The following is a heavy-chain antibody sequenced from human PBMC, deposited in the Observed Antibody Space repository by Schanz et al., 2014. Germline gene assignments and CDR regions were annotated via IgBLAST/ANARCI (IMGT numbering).Heavy chain of an antibody. CDR1: GGSISSEY. J-gene: IGHJ4*02. CDR3: ARAAGSVDY. V-gene: IGHV4-4*07. Sequence: QVQLQESGPALVKPSETLSLTCTVSGGSISSEYWSWIRQPAGKGLEWIGRIYNSGKTNYNPSLESRVSMSVDTSKKQLSLMLGSVTAADTAVYYCARAAGSVDYWGQGTLVTVSS. CDR2: IYNSGKT. D-gene: IGHD3-10*01.